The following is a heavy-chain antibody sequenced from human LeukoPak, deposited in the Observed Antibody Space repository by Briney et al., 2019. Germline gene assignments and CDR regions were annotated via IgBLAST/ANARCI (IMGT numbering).Heavy chain of an antibody. V-gene: IGHV3-74*03. CDR2: ISSDGSTT. CDR1: GFALSGYS. CDR3: ARGWSWRIAAAGRGAGAFDY. Sequence: PGGSLRLSCIASGFALSGYSMHWVRQVPGKGLVWVSRISSDGSTTTYADSVKGRFSISRDTARNMLFLQMNSLRAEDTAVYYCARGWSWRIAAAGRGAGAFDYWGQGTLVTVSS. D-gene: IGHD6-13*01. J-gene: IGHJ4*02.